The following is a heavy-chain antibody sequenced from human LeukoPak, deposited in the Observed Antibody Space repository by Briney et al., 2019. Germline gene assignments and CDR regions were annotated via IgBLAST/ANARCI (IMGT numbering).Heavy chain of an antibody. V-gene: IGHV3-23*01. CDR1: GFTFNTYR. CDR2: ISGSGGGT. CDR3: AKSHSAFYYFDC. J-gene: IGHJ4*02. D-gene: IGHD4-11*01. Sequence: GRSLRLSCTASGFTFNTYRIHWVRQAPGKGLEWVSSISGSGGGTYHADSVQGRFTISRDNSKNTVYLQMNGLRAEDTALYYCAKSHSAFYYFDCWGQGTLVTVSS.